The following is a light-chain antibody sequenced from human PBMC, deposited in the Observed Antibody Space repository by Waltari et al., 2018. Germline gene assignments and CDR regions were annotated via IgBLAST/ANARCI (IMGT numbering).Light chain of an antibody. J-gene: IGLJ2*01. Sequence: QSALTQPRSVSGSPGQSVTISCTGTSSDVGGYDSLSWYQQYPGKAPKLIIYDVFKRSSGVPERFSGSKAGNTASLTISGLQAEDEANYYCFSYATGYNLIFGGGTGLTVL. CDR2: DVF. V-gene: IGLV2-11*01. CDR3: FSYATGYNLI. CDR1: SSDVGGYDS.